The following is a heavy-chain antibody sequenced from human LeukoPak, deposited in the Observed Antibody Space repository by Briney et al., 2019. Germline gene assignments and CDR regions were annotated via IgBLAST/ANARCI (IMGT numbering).Heavy chain of an antibody. Sequence: HAGGSLRLSCAASGFTFSTYFMHWVRQAPGKGLEWVADIASDGSHTFYVESVKGRFTISRDNSKNTLYLQMNSLRAEDTADYFCARERKDTILHSGAFDIWGQGTMVTVSS. D-gene: IGHD2-21*01. CDR1: GFTFSTYF. CDR3: ARERKDTILHSGAFDI. CDR2: IASDGSHT. J-gene: IGHJ3*02. V-gene: IGHV3-30-3*01.